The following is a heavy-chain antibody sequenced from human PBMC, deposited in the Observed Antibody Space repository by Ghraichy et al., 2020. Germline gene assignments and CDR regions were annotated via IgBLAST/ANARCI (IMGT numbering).Heavy chain of an antibody. CDR2: ISAYNGNT. CDR3: ARDAEYYYDSSGYYAHY. D-gene: IGHD3-22*01. V-gene: IGHV1-18*04. CDR1: GYTFTSYG. Sequence: ASVKVSCKASGYTFTSYGISWVRQAPGQGLEWMGWISAYNGNTNYAQKLQGRVTMTTDTSTSTAYMELRSLRSDDTAVYYCARDAEYYYDSSGYYAHYWGQGTLVTVSS. J-gene: IGHJ4*02.